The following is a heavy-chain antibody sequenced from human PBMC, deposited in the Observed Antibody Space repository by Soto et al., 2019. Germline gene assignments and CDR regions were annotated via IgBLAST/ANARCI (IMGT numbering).Heavy chain of an antibody. V-gene: IGHV3-23*01. CDR1: GFTFSSHV. D-gene: IGHD6-13*01. Sequence: EVQVLESGGGLVQPGGSLRLSCVASGFTFSSHVMTWVRQAPGKGLEWVSSISANGGSTYYAESVKGRFTISRDNSRNTLSLRMSSLRAEDTAVYYCAKGYDSSWWEGYWGQGNLVNVSS. CDR3: AKGYDSSWWEGY. J-gene: IGHJ4*02. CDR2: ISANGGST.